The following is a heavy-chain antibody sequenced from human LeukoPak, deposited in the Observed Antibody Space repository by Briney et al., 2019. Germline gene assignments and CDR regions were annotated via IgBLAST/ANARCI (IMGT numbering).Heavy chain of an antibody. V-gene: IGHV4-38-2*01. CDR1: GYSISSAYY. CDR2: IHHTGIT. CDR3: ARQYTSGWDY. J-gene: IGHJ4*02. D-gene: IGHD6-19*01. Sequence: SETLSLTCVVSGYSISSAYYWGWIRQPPGKGLEWIGSIHHTGITHYNPSLKSRVTISLDTATNQFSLKVNSVTAADTAVYYCARQYTSGWDYWGQGTLVTVSS.